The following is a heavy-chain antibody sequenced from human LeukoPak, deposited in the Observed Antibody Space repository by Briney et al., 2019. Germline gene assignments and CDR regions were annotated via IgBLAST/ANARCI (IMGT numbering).Heavy chain of an antibody. CDR1: GFTFNSFA. D-gene: IGHD6-13*01. Sequence: GGSLRLSCEVSGFTFNSFATHWVRQAPGKGLEWVSGFKSADNTYYADSVKGRFTISRDNSKSTLYLQMNSLRAEDTAVYYCAKVIRSNWYGTFDYWGQGTLVTVSS. J-gene: IGHJ4*02. CDR2: FKSADNT. CDR3: AKVIRSNWYGTFDY. V-gene: IGHV3-23*01.